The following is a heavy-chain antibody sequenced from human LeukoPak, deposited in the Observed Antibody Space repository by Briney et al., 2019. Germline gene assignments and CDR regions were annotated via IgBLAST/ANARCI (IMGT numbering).Heavy chain of an antibody. Sequence: PGGSLRLSCAASGFTFDDYGMSWVRQAPGKGLEWVSGRNGGSRGYADSVKGRFTMSRDNAKNSLYLQMNSLRAEDTALYYCARGAADDLYYMDVWGKGTTATVSS. J-gene: IGHJ6*03. CDR1: GFTFDDYG. V-gene: IGHV3-20*04. D-gene: IGHD3/OR15-3a*01. CDR2: RNGGSR. CDR3: ARGAADDLYYMDV.